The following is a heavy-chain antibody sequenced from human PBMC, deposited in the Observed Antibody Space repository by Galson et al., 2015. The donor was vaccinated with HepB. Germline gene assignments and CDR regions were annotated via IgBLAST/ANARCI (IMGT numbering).Heavy chain of an antibody. CDR3: ARPYSTSSSYYYGMDV. D-gene: IGHD6-6*01. V-gene: IGHV3-30*03. CDR2: VSFDGSHK. CDR1: GFTFSSYG. Sequence: SLRLSCAASGFTFSSYGMHWVRQAPGKGLKWVAVVSFDGSHKYYADSVKGRFTISRDNSKNTLSLQMNSLRADDTAVYYCARPYSTSSSYYYGMDVWGQGTTVTVSS. J-gene: IGHJ6*02.